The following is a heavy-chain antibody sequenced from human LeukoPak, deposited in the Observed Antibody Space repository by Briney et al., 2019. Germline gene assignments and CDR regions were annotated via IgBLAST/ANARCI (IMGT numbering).Heavy chain of an antibody. Sequence: GGSLRLSCAASGFTFSSYGMRWVRQAPGKGLEWVANVKQDGNEKHYVDSVKGRFTIFRDNAKNSLYLQMNSLSSEDTAVYYCARSIGSGSGAFDIWGQGTMVTVSS. V-gene: IGHV3-7*01. J-gene: IGHJ3*02. CDR1: GFTFSSYG. CDR2: VKQDGNEK. D-gene: IGHD3-22*01. CDR3: ARSIGSGSGAFDI.